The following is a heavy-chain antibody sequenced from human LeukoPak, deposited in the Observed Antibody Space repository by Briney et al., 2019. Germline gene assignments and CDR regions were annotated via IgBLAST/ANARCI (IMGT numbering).Heavy chain of an antibody. V-gene: IGHV3-11*05. D-gene: IGHD3-10*01. CDR1: GFTFSDYY. CDR3: ARDRLRGYYYGSGSTAYYFDY. CDR2: ISSSSSYT. Sequence: GGSLRLSCAASGFTFSDYYMSWIRQAPGKGLEWVSYISSSSSYTNYADSVKGRFTISRDNAKNSLYLQMNSLRAEDTAVYYCARDRLRGYYYGSGSTAYYFDYWGQGTLVTVSS. J-gene: IGHJ4*02.